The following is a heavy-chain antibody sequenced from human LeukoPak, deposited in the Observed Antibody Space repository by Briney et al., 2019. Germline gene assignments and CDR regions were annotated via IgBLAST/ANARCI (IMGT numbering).Heavy chain of an antibody. CDR3: ARDPTVLAMGYYYGMDV. D-gene: IGHD5-18*01. J-gene: IGHJ6*02. V-gene: IGHV1-46*01. CDR1: GYTFTSYY. Sequence: GASVKVSCKASGYTFTSYYMHWVRQAPGQGLEWMGIINPSGGSTSYAQKFQGRVTMTRDTSTSTLYMELSSLRSEDTAVYYCARDPTVLAMGYYYGMDVWGQGTTVTVSS. CDR2: INPSGGST.